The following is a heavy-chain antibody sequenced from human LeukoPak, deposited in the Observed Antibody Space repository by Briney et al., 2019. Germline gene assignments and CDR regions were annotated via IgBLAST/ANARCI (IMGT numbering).Heavy chain of an antibody. CDR2: ISGSGGST. D-gene: IGHD3-10*01. V-gene: IGHV3-23*01. Sequence: PGRSLRLSCAASGFTFSSYAMSWVRQAPGKGLEWVSAISGSGGSTYYADSVKGRFTISRDNSKNTLYLQMNSLRAEDTAVYYCAKLPELLWFGELLWSFDYWGQGTLVTVSS. J-gene: IGHJ4*02. CDR3: AKLPELLWFGELLWSFDY. CDR1: GFTFSSYA.